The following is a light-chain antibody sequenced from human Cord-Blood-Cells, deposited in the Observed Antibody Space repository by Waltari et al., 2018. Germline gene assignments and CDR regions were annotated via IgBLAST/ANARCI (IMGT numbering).Light chain of an antibody. Sequence: DIQMTQSPSTLSASVRDRVTITCRASQSISSWLAWYQQKPGEAPKLLIYKASSLESGVPSRFSGSGSVTEFTLTISSLQPNDFATYYCQQYNSYSYTFGQGTKLEIK. CDR1: QSISSW. V-gene: IGKV1-5*03. CDR2: KAS. CDR3: QQYNSYSYT. J-gene: IGKJ2*01.